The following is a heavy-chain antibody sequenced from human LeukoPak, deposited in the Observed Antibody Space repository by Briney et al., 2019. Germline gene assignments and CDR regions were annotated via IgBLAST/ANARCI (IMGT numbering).Heavy chain of an antibody. Sequence: SETLSLTCSVSGGSISSSSHYWGWIRQPPGKGLEWIGSIYYSGSTYYNPSLKSRVTISVDTSKNQFSLKLSSVTAADTAVYYCARQTESYYFDYWGQGTLVTVSS. V-gene: IGHV4-39*01. CDR1: GGSISSSSHY. D-gene: IGHD1-14*01. CDR2: IYYSGST. J-gene: IGHJ4*02. CDR3: ARQTESYYFDY.